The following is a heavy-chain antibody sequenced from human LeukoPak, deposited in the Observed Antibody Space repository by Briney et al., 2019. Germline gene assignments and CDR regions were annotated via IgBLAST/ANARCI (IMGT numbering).Heavy chain of an antibody. D-gene: IGHD1-26*01. Sequence: ASVKVSCKASGYTFAAYYMYWVRQAPGQGLEWMGWIRPNSGVTNYTQKFQGRVTMTRDTPINTAYMELRSLTSDDTAVYYCARGGRGSYFYWGQGTLVTVSS. J-gene: IGHJ4*02. CDR2: IRPNSGVT. V-gene: IGHV1-2*02. CDR3: ARGGRGSYFY. CDR1: GYTFAAYY.